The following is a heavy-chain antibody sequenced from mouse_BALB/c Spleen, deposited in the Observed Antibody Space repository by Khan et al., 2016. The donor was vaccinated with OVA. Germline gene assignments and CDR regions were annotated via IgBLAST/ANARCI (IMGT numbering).Heavy chain of an antibody. CDR3: SRAWAMDY. Sequence: EVQLVESGGGLVQPGGSRKLSCAASGFTFSDYGMAWVRQAPGKGPEWVAFISNLAYSIYYADTLTGRFIISRENAKNTLYLEMSSLRSEDTAMYYCSRAWAMDYWGQGTTVTVSS. CDR2: ISNLAYSI. J-gene: IGHJ4*01. CDR1: GFTFSDYG. V-gene: IGHV5-15*02.